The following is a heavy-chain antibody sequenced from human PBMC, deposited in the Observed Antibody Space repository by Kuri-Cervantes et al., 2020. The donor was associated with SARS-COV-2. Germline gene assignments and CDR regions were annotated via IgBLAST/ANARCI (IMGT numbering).Heavy chain of an antibody. CDR1: GFTFSSYA. J-gene: IGHJ5*02. CDR2: ISGSGGST. V-gene: IGHV3-23*01. CDR3: ARDERYCSGGSCYSEAGNWFDP. D-gene: IGHD2-15*01. Sequence: GGSLRLSCAASGFTFSSYAMSWVRQAPGKGLEWASAISGSGGSTYYADSVKGRFTISRDNSKNTLYLQMNSLRAEDTAVYYCARDERYCSGGSCYSEAGNWFDPWGQGTLVTVSS.